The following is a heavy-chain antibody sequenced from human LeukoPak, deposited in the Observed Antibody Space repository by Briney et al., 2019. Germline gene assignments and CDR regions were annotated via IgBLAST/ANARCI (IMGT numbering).Heavy chain of an antibody. Sequence: EWMGWINPNSGGTNYAQKFQGRVTMTRDTSISTAYMELSRLRSDDTAVYYCARDQAAGMGYWGQGTLVTVSS. CDR2: INPNSGGT. V-gene: IGHV1-2*02. CDR3: ARDQAAGMGY. D-gene: IGHD6-13*01. J-gene: IGHJ4*02.